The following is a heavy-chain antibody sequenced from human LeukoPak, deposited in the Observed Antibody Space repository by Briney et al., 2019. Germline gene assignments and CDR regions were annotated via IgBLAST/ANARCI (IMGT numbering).Heavy chain of an antibody. V-gene: IGHV1-18*01. CDR1: GYTFTSYG. CDR2: ISAYNGNT. CDR3: ARAHFWSGYYYYGMDV. J-gene: IGHJ6*02. Sequence: ASVKVSCTASGYTFTSYGISWVRQAPGQGLEWMGWISAYNGNTNYAQKLQGRVTMTTDTSTSTACMELRSLRSDDTAVYYCARAHFWSGYYYYGMDVWGQGTTDTVS. D-gene: IGHD3-3*02.